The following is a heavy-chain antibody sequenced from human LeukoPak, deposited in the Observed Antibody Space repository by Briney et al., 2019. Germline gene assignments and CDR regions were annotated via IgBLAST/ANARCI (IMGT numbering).Heavy chain of an antibody. D-gene: IGHD6-13*01. V-gene: IGHV4-39*07. J-gene: IGHJ4*02. Sequence: SEILSLTCTVSGGSISSSSYYWGWIRQPPGKGLEWIGSIYYSGSTYYNPSLKSRVTISVDTSKNQFSLKLSSVTAADTAVYYCARAKQQLAFDYWGQGTLVTVSS. CDR2: IYYSGST. CDR3: ARAKQQLAFDY. CDR1: GGSISSSSYY.